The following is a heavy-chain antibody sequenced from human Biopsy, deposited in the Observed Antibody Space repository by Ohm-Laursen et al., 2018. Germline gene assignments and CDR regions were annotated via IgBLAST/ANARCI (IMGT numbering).Heavy chain of an antibody. V-gene: IGHV1-69*13. CDR3: VGGQRGPPIGVTVPGDAFDL. Sequence: SVKVSCNASGVTFDTYAFGWVRQAPGQGLEWMGGRIPYFNTIYYARNFQDRAVITADRSARTTDMQLSGLRPDDTAVYYYVGGQRGPPIGVTVPGDAFDLWGPGTMVTVSP. D-gene: IGHD2/OR15-2a*01. CDR2: RIPYFNTI. CDR1: GVTFDTYA. J-gene: IGHJ3*01.